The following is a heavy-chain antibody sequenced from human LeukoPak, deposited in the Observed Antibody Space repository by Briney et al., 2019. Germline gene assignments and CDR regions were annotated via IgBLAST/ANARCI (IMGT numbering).Heavy chain of an antibody. Sequence: GVLRLSCAASGFTFSSYAMHWVRQAPGKGLEWVAVISYDGSNKYYADSVKGRFTISRDNSKNTLYLQMNSLRAEDTAVYYCARNPDWDYAHYYGMDVWGQGTTVTVSS. CDR3: ARNPDWDYAHYYGMDV. V-gene: IGHV3-30-3*01. D-gene: IGHD1-7*01. J-gene: IGHJ6*02. CDR2: ISYDGSNK. CDR1: GFTFSSYA.